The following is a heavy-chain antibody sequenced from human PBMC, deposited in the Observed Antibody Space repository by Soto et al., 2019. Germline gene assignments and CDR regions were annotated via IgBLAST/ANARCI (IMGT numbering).Heavy chain of an antibody. J-gene: IGHJ4*02. V-gene: IGHV3-23*01. CDR3: AKSGYYYDSSGYY. Sequence: EVQLLESGGGLVQPGGSLRLSCAASGFSFSSYVMSWVRQAPGKGLEWVSAISGSGGSTYYADSVKGRFTISRDNSKNTLYLQMNSLRAEDTAVYYCAKSGYYYDSSGYYWGQGTLVTVSS. D-gene: IGHD3-22*01. CDR2: ISGSGGST. CDR1: GFSFSSYV.